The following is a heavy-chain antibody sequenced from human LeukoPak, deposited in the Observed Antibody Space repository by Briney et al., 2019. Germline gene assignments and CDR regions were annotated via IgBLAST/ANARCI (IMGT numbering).Heavy chain of an antibody. CDR1: GFSFSSYA. J-gene: IGHJ2*01. CDR2: ISGSGSST. CDR3: AKGTAPYSGYDWEAVAWYFGL. D-gene: IGHD5-12*01. Sequence: GGSLRLSCAASGFSFSSYAMSWVRQAPGKGLEWVSTISGSGSSTYYADSLKGRFNISRDNSKNTLYLQMNSLRAEDTAVYYCAKGTAPYSGYDWEAVAWYFGLWGRGTLVTVSS. V-gene: IGHV3-23*01.